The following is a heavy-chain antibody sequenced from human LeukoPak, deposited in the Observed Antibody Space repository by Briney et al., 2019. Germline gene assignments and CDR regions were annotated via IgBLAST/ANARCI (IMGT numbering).Heavy chain of an antibody. CDR2: IYYSGST. CDR1: GGSISSSSYY. J-gene: IGHJ6*03. Sequence: SETLSLTCTVSGGSISSSSYYWGWIRQPPGKGLEWIGSIYYSGSTYYNPSLKSRVTISVDTSKNQFSLKLSSVTAADTAVYYCARVQNSSSSRELWYYYYYMDVWGKGTTVTVSS. D-gene: IGHD6-6*01. CDR3: ARVQNSSSSRELWYYYYYMDV. V-gene: IGHV4-39*07.